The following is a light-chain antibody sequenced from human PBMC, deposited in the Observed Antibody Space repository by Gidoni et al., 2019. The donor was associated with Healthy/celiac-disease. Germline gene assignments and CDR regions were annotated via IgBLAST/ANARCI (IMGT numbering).Light chain of an antibody. CDR2: GAS. Sequence: ELVLTQSPGTLSLSPGERATLSCRASQIVSSSYLAWYQQKPGQAPRLLIYGASSRATGIPDRFSGSGSGTDFTLTISRLEPEDFAVYYCQQYGSSQTFGQGTKVEIK. V-gene: IGKV3-20*01. CDR3: QQYGSSQT. J-gene: IGKJ1*01. CDR1: QIVSSSY.